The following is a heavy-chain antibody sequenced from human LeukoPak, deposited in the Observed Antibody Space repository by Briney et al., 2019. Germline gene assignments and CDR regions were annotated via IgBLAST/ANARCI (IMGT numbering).Heavy chain of an antibody. Sequence: PSETLSLTCTVSGGSISSGSYYWSWIRQLAGKGLEWIGRIYTSGSTNYNPSLKSRVTISVDTSKNQFSLKLSSVTAADTAVYYCARLITGTTTAFDIWGQGTMVTVSS. CDR3: ARLITGTTTAFDI. J-gene: IGHJ3*02. V-gene: IGHV4-61*02. CDR1: GGSISSGSYY. CDR2: IYTSGST. D-gene: IGHD1-7*01.